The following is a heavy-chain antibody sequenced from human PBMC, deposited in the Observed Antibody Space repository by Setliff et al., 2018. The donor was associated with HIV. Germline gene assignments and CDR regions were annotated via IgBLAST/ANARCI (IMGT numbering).Heavy chain of an antibody. CDR3: ARWYSSSYYAFDI. V-gene: IGHV4-30-4*08. CDR1: GGSISSGDYY. D-gene: IGHD1-26*01. Sequence: PSETLSLTCTVSGGSISSGDYYWSWIRQPPGKGLEWIGYIYYSGSTYYNPSLKSRITISVETSKKQFALKLSSVIAADTAVYYCARWYSSSYYAFDIWGQGAMVTVSS. CDR2: IYYSGST. J-gene: IGHJ3*02.